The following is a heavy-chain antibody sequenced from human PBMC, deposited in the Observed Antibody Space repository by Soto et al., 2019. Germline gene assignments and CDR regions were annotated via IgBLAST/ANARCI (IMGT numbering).Heavy chain of an antibody. J-gene: IGHJ4*02. Sequence: PGGSLRLSCAASGFTFSSYAMSWVRQAPGKGLEWVSAISGSGGSTYYADSVKGRFTISRDNSKNTLYLQMNSLRAEDTAVYYCAKSPGTLTMVRGAIINYFDYWGQGTLVTVSS. D-gene: IGHD3-10*01. CDR2: ISGSGGST. V-gene: IGHV3-23*01. CDR1: GFTFSSYA. CDR3: AKSPGTLTMVRGAIINYFDY.